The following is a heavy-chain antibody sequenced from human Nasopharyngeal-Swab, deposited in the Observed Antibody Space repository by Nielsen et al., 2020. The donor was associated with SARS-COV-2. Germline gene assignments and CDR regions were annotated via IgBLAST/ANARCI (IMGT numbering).Heavy chain of an antibody. V-gene: IGHV5-51*01. CDR1: GYRFTDYW. J-gene: IGHJ6*02. D-gene: IGHD5-12*01. Sequence: GGSLRLSCATSGYRFTDYWIAWVRQAPGKGLECMGTIFPGDSDTRYSPSFEGCVTISADNSLSTAYLQWSSLKASDTAMYYCVRPEGVATSFKYYFQYGMDVWGQGTMVTVPS. CDR3: VRPEGVATSFKYYFQYGMDV. CDR2: IFPGDSDT.